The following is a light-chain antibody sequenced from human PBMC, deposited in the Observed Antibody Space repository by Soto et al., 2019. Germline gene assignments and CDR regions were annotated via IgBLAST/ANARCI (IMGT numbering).Light chain of an antibody. CDR3: QQYNEWPLT. CDR1: QSLSSN. Sequence: EVVMTQSPATLSVSPGERATLSCRASQSLSSNLAWYQQKPGQAPRLLIYGTSTRATGVPVRVSGSGSGTEFTLTISSLQSEDFAVYYCQQYNEWPLTFGQGTKVDIK. J-gene: IGKJ1*01. CDR2: GTS. V-gene: IGKV3-15*01.